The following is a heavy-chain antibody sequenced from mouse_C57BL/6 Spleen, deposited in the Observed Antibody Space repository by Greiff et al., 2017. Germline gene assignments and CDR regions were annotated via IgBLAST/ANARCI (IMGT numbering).Heavy chain of an antibody. D-gene: IGHD3-3*01. CDR1: GFTFTDYY. CDR3: ARSLRGDYAMDY. CDR2: IRNKANGYTT. Sequence: DVMLVESGGGLVQPGGSLSLSCAASGFTFTDYYMSWVRQPPGKALEWLGFIRNKANGYTTEYSASVKGRFTISRDNSQSILYLQMNALRAEDSATYYCARSLRGDYAMDYWGQGTSVTVSS. J-gene: IGHJ4*01. V-gene: IGHV7-3*01.